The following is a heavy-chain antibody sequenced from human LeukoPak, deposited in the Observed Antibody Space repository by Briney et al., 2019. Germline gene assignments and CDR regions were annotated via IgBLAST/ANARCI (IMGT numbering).Heavy chain of an antibody. J-gene: IGHJ4*02. D-gene: IGHD6-13*01. CDR3: TRGTSSSWYYFDY. CDR1: GFTFSSYS. CDR2: ISSSSSYI. V-gene: IGHV3-21*01. Sequence: GGSLRLSCAASGFTFSSYSMNWVRQAPGKGLEWVSSISSSSSYIYYADSVKGRFTISRDNAKNSLYLQMNSLRAEDTAVYYCTRGTSSSWYYFDYWGQGTLVTVSS.